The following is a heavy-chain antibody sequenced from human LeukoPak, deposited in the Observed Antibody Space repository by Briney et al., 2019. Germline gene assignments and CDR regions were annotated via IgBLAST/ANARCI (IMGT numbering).Heavy chain of an antibody. Sequence: ATVKVSCKASGGIFSSYAISWVRQAPGQGLEWMGGIIPIFGTANYAQKFQGRVTITTDESTSTAYMELSSLRSEDTAVYYCARDGQQTAVAGTNWFDPWGQGTLVTVSS. CDR1: GGIFSSYA. J-gene: IGHJ5*02. CDR2: IIPIFGTA. V-gene: IGHV1-69*05. D-gene: IGHD6-19*01. CDR3: ARDGQQTAVAGTNWFDP.